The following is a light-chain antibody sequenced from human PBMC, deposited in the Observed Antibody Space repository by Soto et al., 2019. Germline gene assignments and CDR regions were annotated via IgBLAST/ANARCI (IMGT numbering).Light chain of an antibody. CDR3: QQRSNWPELT. CDR1: QSVRSY. J-gene: IGKJ4*01. Sequence: EIVLTQSPATLSLSPGERATLSCRASQSVRSYLAWYQQKPGQAPRLLIYDASNRATGIPARFSCSGSWTYFTLTISSLEPEDFAVYYCQQRSNWPELTFGGGTKVEIK. V-gene: IGKV3-11*01. CDR2: DAS.